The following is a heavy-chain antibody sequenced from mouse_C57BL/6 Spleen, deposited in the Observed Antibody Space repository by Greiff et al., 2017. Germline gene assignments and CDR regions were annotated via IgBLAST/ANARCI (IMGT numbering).Heavy chain of an antibody. J-gene: IGHJ4*01. CDR2: IYPGSGNT. V-gene: IGHV1-66*01. CDR3: AKSQLATSMDY. Sequence: VQLQQSGPELVKPGASVKISCKASGYSFTSYYIHWVKQRPGQGLEWIGWIYPGSGNTKYNEKFKGKATLTADTSSSTAYMQLSSLTSEDSAVYYCAKSQLATSMDYWGQGTSVTVSS. D-gene: IGHD6-1*01. CDR1: GYSFTSYY.